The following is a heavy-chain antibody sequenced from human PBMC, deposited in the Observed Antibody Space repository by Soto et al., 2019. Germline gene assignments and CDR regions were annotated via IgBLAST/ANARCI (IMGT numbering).Heavy chain of an antibody. CDR3: ARGGGNFDP. V-gene: IGHV3-7*04. D-gene: IGHD3-16*01. CDR1: GFTLSGYW. J-gene: IGHJ5*02. Sequence: EVQLVESGGGLVQPGGSLRLTCAASGFTLSGYWMSWVRQAPGKGLEWVANINKDGSDKRYVDSVKGRFTISRDNAKNLLYLQMNSLGAEDTAVCYCARGGGNFDPWGQGTLVTVSS. CDR2: INKDGSDK.